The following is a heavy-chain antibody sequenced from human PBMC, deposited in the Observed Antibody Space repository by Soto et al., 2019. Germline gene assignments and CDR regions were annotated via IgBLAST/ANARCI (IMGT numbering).Heavy chain of an antibody. CDR1: GGSISSGGYY. J-gene: IGHJ6*02. Sequence: QVQLQESGPGLVKPSQTLSLTCTVSGGSISSGGYYWSWIRQHPGKGLEWIGYIYYSGSTYYNPSLKSRVTISVDTSKNQFSQKLSSVTAADTALYYCARYPNNIAARLSYYYYGMDVWGQGTTVTVSS. CDR3: ARYPNNIAARLSYYYYGMDV. V-gene: IGHV4-31*03. CDR2: IYYSGST. D-gene: IGHD6-6*01.